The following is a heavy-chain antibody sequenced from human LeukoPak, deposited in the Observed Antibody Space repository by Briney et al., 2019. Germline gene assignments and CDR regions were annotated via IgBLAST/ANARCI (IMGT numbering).Heavy chain of an antibody. Sequence: SETLSLTCTVSGGSISSDYWSWIRQPPGKGLEWIGYIYYSGSTNYNPSLKSRLTISVDTSKDQFSLKLSSVTAADTAVYYCVREYYDSSGYFHYWGQGTPVTVSS. J-gene: IGHJ4*02. V-gene: IGHV4-59*01. D-gene: IGHD3-22*01. CDR1: GGSISSDY. CDR2: IYYSGST. CDR3: VREYYDSSGYFHY.